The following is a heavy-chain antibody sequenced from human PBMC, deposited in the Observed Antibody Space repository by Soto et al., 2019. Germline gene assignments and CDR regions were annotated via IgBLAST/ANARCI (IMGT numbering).Heavy chain of an antibody. CDR1: GGSIRGYY. CDR3: ARLGAFYQAMDS. CDR2: IYYAGTT. J-gene: IGHJ1*01. Sequence: SETLSLTCTVSGGSIRGYYWSWIRQPPGKGLEWIGYIYYAGTTTYNPSLQSRVSISLDTSNNEVSLKLTSVTAADTAVYFCARLGAFYQAMDSWGQGTLVTVSS. D-gene: IGHD2-2*01. V-gene: IGHV4-59*08.